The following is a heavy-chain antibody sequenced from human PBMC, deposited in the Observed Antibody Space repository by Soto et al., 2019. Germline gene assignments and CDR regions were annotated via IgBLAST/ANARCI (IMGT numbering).Heavy chain of an antibody. Sequence: QVQLVQSGAEVKKPGSSVKVSCKASGGTFSSYAISWVRQAPGQGLEWMGGIIPIFGTANYAQKIQGRVTITADESTSTAYMELSSLRSEDTAVYYCASMGGRWLQLGLNLDYWGQGTLVTVSS. CDR1: GGTFSSYA. V-gene: IGHV1-69*12. D-gene: IGHD5-12*01. CDR3: ASMGGRWLQLGLNLDY. J-gene: IGHJ4*02. CDR2: IIPIFGTA.